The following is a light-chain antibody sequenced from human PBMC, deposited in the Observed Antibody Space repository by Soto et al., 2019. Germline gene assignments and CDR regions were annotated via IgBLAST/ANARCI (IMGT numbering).Light chain of an antibody. V-gene: IGLV2-14*01. CDR1: SSDVGGCHY. J-gene: IGLJ3*02. CDR3: TSYTSSGTLV. Sequence: QSALAQPASVSGSPGQSITISCTGTSSDVGGCHYVSWYQHRPGRVPKLIIYEVTNRASGVTNRFSASKSGNTASLTISGLLADDEADYYCTSYTSSGTLVFGGGTKLTVL. CDR2: EVT.